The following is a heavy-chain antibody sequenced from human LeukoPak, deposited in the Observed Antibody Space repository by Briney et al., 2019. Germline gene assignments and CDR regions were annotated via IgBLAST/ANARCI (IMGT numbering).Heavy chain of an antibody. J-gene: IGHJ4*02. V-gene: IGHV3-21*01. CDR1: GFTFSSYS. CDR2: ISSSSSYI. CDR3: AKRKVGAAAFTGFDY. Sequence: PGRSLRLSCAASGFTFSSYSMNWVRQAPGKGLEWVSSISSSSSYIYYADSVKGRFTISRDNAKNSLYLQMNSLRAEDTAVYYCAKRKVGAAAFTGFDYWGQGTLVTVSS. D-gene: IGHD6-13*01.